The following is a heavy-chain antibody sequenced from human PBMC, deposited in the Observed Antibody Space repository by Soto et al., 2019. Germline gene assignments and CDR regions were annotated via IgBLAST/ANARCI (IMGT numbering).Heavy chain of an antibody. V-gene: IGHV4-59*08. D-gene: IGHD6-13*01. J-gene: IGHJ4*02. Sequence: QVQLQESGPGLVKPSETLSLTCTVSGGSISSYYWSWIRQPPGKGLEWIGYIYYSGSTNYNPSLTGRAPLSVDTSKIQFSLKLSSVTAADTAVYYCASRSSSSWTFGYWGQGTLVTVSS. CDR1: GGSISSYY. CDR2: IYYSGST. CDR3: ASRSSSSWTFGY.